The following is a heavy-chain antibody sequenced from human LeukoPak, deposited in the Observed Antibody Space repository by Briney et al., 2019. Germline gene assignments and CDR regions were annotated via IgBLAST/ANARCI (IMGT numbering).Heavy chain of an antibody. D-gene: IGHD3-22*01. V-gene: IGHV4-34*01. J-gene: IGHJ4*02. CDR2: INHSGST. CDR3: ARRHLSPSAPYYDSSGYHTPFDY. Sequence: SETLSLTCAVYGGSFSGYYWSWIRQPPGKGLEWIGEINHSGSTNYNPSLKSRVTISVDTSKNQFSLKLSSVTAADTAVYYCARRHLSPSAPYYDSSGYHTPFDYWAREPWSPSPQ. CDR1: GGSFSGYY.